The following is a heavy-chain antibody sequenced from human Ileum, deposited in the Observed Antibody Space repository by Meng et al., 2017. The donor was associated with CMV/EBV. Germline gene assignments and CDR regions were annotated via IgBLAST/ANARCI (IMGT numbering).Heavy chain of an antibody. CDR3: ARGPSRTDFDY. V-gene: IGHV1-46*01. Sequence: QRQRVRCGARVKKPGAHSAVTWKASGTTVTGYHIHWVRKAPGEGFEWMGIINPGDGSTNYAQKFQGRVTMTRDTSTTTVHMELSSLRSEDTAVYYCARGPSRTDFDYWGQGTLVTVSS. J-gene: IGHJ4*02. CDR1: GTTVTGYH. CDR2: INPGDGST. D-gene: IGHD1-14*01.